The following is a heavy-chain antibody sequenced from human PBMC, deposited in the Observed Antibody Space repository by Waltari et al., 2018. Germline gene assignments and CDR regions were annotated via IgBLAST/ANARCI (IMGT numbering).Heavy chain of an antibody. CDR2: IFHSGDT. V-gene: IGHV4-38-2*02. Sequence: QFQLQESGPGLVKPSETLSLTCRVSGYSISSDSYWGWMRQPPGKGLEWIGSIFHSGDTYYNPSLKSRVTISVDTSKNQLSLKLHSVTAADTAVYYCVRDWRAGYFGPVRDTSFDHWGQGTLVTVSS. CDR1: GYSISSDSY. J-gene: IGHJ4*02. D-gene: IGHD3-22*01. CDR3: VRDWRAGYFGPVRDTSFDH.